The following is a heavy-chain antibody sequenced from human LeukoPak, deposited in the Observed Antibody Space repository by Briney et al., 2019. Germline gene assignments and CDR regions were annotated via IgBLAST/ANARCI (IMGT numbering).Heavy chain of an antibody. J-gene: IGHJ4*02. CDR3: ARWGYSSGWLDY. V-gene: IGHV3-23*01. Sequence: GGSLRLSCAASGFIFSSYGMTWVRQAPGKGLEWVSSISGSGSGGSTYYAASVKGRFTISRDNAKNSLYLQMNSLRAEDTAVYYCARWGYSSGWLDYWGQGTLVTVSS. CDR2: ISGSGSGGST. CDR1: GFIFSSYG. D-gene: IGHD6-19*01.